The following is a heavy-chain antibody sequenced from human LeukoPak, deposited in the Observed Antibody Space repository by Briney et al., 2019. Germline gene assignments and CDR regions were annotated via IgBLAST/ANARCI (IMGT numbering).Heavy chain of an antibody. V-gene: IGHV1-18*01. CDR2: ISAYNGNT. CDR3: ASSPAAILGYYYYYMDV. J-gene: IGHJ6*03. CDR1: GYTFTSYG. Sequence: ASVKVSCKASGYTFTSYGISWVRQAPGQGLEWMGWISAYNGNTNYAQKLQGRVTMTTDTSTSTAYMELRSLRSDDTAVYYCASSPAAILGYYYYYMDVWGKGTTVTVSS. D-gene: IGHD2-2*01.